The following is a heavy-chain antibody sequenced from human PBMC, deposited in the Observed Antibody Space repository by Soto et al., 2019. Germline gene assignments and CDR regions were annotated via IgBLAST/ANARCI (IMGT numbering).Heavy chain of an antibody. V-gene: IGHV5-51*01. Sequence: GESLKISCKGSGYSFTSYWIGWVRQMPGKGLEWMGIIYPGDSDTRYSPSFQGQVTISADKSISTAYLQWSSLKASDTAMYYRASTYYYDSSGYYTSSWAPLDFDYWGQGTLVTVSS. CDR1: GYSFTSYW. CDR3: ASTYYYDSSGYYTSSWAPLDFDY. D-gene: IGHD3-22*01. CDR2: IYPGDSDT. J-gene: IGHJ4*02.